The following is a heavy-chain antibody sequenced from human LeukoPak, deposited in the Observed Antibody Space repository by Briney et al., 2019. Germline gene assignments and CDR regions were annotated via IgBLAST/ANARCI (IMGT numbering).Heavy chain of an antibody. D-gene: IGHD3-3*01. CDR1: GDSVSSNSAA. CDR3: ARAKRSGYREFGGFDY. V-gene: IGHV6-1*01. CDR2: TYYGSKWYN. Sequence: SQTLSLTCAISGDSVSSNSAAWNWIRQSPSRGLEWLGRTYYGSKWYNDYAVSVKSRITINPDTSKNQFSLQLNSVTPEDTAVYYCARAKRSGYREFGGFDYWGQGTLVTVSS. J-gene: IGHJ4*02.